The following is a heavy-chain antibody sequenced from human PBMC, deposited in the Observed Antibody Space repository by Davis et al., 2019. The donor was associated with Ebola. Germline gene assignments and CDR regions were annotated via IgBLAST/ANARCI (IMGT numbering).Heavy chain of an antibody. Sequence: GESLKISCAASGFTFSSYWMNWVRQAPGKGLEWVANIKQDGSEKYYVDSVKGRFTISRDNAKNSLYLQMNSLRDEDTAVYYCARGRGQQLVLGVGYYGMDVWGQGTTVTVSS. CDR1: GFTFSSYW. J-gene: IGHJ6*02. V-gene: IGHV3-7*01. D-gene: IGHD6-13*01. CDR3: ARGRGQQLVLGVGYYGMDV. CDR2: IKQDGSEK.